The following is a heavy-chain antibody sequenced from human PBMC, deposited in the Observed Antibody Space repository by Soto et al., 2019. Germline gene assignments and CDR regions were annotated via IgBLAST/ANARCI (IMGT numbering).Heavy chain of an antibody. CDR3: AKYGDYVNFFNY. J-gene: IGHJ4*02. Sequence: GGSLRLSCAASGFTFDHYAMHWVRQVPGKGLEWVSTINWKGADVTYADSVKGRFTISRDNAKNSLYLQMNSLRTEDTALYYCAKYGDYVNFFNYWGQGTLVTVSS. V-gene: IGHV3-9*01. D-gene: IGHD4-17*01. CDR1: GFTFDHYA. CDR2: INWKGADV.